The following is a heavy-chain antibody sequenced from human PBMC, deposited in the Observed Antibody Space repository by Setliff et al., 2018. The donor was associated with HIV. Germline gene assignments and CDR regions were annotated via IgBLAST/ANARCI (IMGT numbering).Heavy chain of an antibody. J-gene: IGHJ4*02. V-gene: IGHV1-2*02. Sequence: ASVKVSCKASGYTFTDYYIHWVRQAPGQGLEWMGWINSASGGTNYAQNFQGRVTVTRDTSINTVYMELSSLRSEDTAVYYCAREFHHAAYYFDYWGQGTLVTVSS. CDR3: AREFHHAAYYFDY. CDR1: GYTFTDYY. D-gene: IGHD2-2*01. CDR2: INSASGGT.